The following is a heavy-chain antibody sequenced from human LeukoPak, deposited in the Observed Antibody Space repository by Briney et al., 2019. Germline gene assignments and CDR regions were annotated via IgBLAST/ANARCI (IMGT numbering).Heavy chain of an antibody. D-gene: IGHD6-13*01. CDR1: GFTFSSYA. CDR2: ISGSGGST. CDR3: AKDRGQLWSLKFIAAAGVDY. Sequence: GGSLRLSCAASGFTFSSYAMSWVRQAPGKGLEWVSAISGSGGSTYYADSVKGRFTISRDNSKNTLYLQMNSLRAEDTAVYYCAKDRGQLWSLKFIAAAGVDYWGQGTLVTVSS. V-gene: IGHV3-23*01. J-gene: IGHJ4*02.